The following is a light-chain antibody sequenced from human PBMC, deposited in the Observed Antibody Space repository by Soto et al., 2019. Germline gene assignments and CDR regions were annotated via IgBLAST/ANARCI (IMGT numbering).Light chain of an antibody. Sequence: ETVLTQSPGTLSLSPGERATLSCRASQTIRSSYLAWYRQTPGQAPRLLIYGASNRATGIADRFSGSVSGTDFTLIISRLEPEEFARYYCQQYGSSPWTFGQGTKVEI. CDR1: QTIRSSY. CDR3: QQYGSSPWT. J-gene: IGKJ1*01. V-gene: IGKV3-20*01. CDR2: GAS.